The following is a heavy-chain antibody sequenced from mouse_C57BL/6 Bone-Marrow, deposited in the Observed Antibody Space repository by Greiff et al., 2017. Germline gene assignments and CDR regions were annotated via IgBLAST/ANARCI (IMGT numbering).Heavy chain of an antibody. Sequence: VQLQPPGAELVRPGSSVKLSCKASGYTFTSYWMDWVKQRPGQGLEWIGNIYPSDSETHYNQKFKDKATLTVDKSSSTAYMQLSSLTSEDSAVYYCARSGNYAVDYWGQGTSVTVSS. CDR2: IYPSDSET. D-gene: IGHD2-1*01. CDR1: GYTFTSYW. V-gene: IGHV1-61*01. CDR3: ARSGNYAVDY. J-gene: IGHJ4*01.